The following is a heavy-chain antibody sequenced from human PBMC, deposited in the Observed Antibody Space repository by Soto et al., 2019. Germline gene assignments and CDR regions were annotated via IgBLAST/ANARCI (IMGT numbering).Heavy chain of an antibody. CDR1: GFTFSDYC. CDR3: ARSMDALGYCSSTSCYRYYYYGMDV. V-gene: IGHV3-11*01. CDR2: ISSSGSTI. Sequence: GGSLRLSCAASGFTFSDYCMSWIRQAPGKGLEWVSYISSSGSTIYYADSVKGRFTISRDNAKNSLYLQMNSLRAEDTAVYYCARSMDALGYCSSTSCYRYYYYGMDVWGQGTTVTVSS. J-gene: IGHJ6*02. D-gene: IGHD2-2*01.